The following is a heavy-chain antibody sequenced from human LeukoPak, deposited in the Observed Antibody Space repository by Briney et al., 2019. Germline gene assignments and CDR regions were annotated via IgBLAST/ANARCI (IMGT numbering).Heavy chain of an antibody. J-gene: IGHJ3*02. CDR3: ARDLVGHGWWPRSSRKKTDAFDI. CDR2: INPNSGGT. CDR1: GYTFTGYY. V-gene: IGHV1-2*02. Sequence: ASVKVSCKASGYTFTGYYMHWVRQAPGQGLEWMGWINPNSGGTNYAQKFQGRVTMTRDTSISTAYMELSRLRSDDTAVYYCARDLVGHGWWPRSSRKKTDAFDIWGQGTMVTVSS. D-gene: IGHD2-15*01.